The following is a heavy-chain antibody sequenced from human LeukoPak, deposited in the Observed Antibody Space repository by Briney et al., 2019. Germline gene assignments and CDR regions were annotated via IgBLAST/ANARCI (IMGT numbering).Heavy chain of an antibody. CDR2: ISSNGGRT. J-gene: IGHJ3*02. CDR3: AREDPGRNAFDI. CDR1: GFTFSIYA. Sequence: PGGSLRLSCAASGFTFSIYAMHWVRQAPGKGLEYVSTISSNGGRTYYANSVKGRFTIFRDNSKNTLYLQMGSLRTEDMAVYYCAREDPGRNAFDIWGQGTMVTVSS. V-gene: IGHV3-64*01. D-gene: IGHD1-26*01.